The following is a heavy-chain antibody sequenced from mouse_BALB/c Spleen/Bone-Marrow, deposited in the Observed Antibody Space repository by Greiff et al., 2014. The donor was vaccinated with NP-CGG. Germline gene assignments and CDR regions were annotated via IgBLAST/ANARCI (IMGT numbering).Heavy chain of an antibody. CDR2: ISSGSSTI. Sequence: EVKLVESGGGLVQPGGSRKLSCAASGFIFSSFGMHWVRQAPEKGLEWVAYISSGSSTIYYADTMKGRFTISRDNPKNTLFLQMTSLRSEDTAMYYCTRSGTLGAMDYWGQGTSVTVSS. D-gene: IGHD3-3*01. CDR1: GFIFSSFG. CDR3: TRSGTLGAMDY. V-gene: IGHV5-17*02. J-gene: IGHJ4*01.